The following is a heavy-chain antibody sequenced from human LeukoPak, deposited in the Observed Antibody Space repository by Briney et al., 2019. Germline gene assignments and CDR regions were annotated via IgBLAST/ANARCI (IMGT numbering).Heavy chain of an antibody. CDR3: ARHPTMVRGKVPSYGMDV. CDR1: GGSISSYY. Sequence: SETLSLTCTVSGGSISSYYWSWIRQPAGKGLEWIGRIYTSGSTNYNPSLKSRVTISVDTSKNQFSLKLSSVTAADTAVYYCARHPTMVRGKVPSYGMDVWGQGTTVTVSS. CDR2: IYTSGST. D-gene: IGHD3-10*01. J-gene: IGHJ6*02. V-gene: IGHV4-4*07.